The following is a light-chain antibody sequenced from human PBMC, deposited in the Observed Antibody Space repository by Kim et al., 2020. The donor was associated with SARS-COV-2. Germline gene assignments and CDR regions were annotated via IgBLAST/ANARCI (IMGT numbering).Light chain of an antibody. V-gene: IGLV6-57*02. CDR1: SGSIASNY. J-gene: IGLJ3*02. CDR3: QSYDSSNHRGV. Sequence: NFMLTQPHSVSESPGKTVTISCTGSSGSIASNYVQWYQQRPGSASTTVIYEDNQRPSGVPDRFPGSIDSSSNSASLTISGLKTEDEADYYCQSYDSSNHRGVFGGGTQLTVL. CDR2: EDN.